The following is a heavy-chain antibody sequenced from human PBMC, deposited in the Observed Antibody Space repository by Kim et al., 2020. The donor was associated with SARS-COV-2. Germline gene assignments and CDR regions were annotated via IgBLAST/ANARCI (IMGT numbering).Heavy chain of an antibody. D-gene: IGHD6-6*01. CDR1: GGTFSSYA. J-gene: IGHJ6*02. CDR3: ARVIAARPYYYYGMDV. CDR2: IIPIFGTA. Sequence: SVKVSCKASGGTFSSYAISWVRQAPGQGLEWMGGIIPIFGTANYAQKFQGRVTITADESTSTAYMELSSLRSEDTAVYYCARVIAARPYYYYGMDVWGQGTTVTVSS. V-gene: IGHV1-69*13.